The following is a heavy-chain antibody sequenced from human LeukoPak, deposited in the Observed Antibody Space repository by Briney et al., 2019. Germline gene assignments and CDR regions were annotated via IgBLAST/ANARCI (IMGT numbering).Heavy chain of an antibody. CDR1: GGFISSYY. J-gene: IGHJ6*03. CDR3: ARQVDRDSSGWSYYYYYYMDV. D-gene: IGHD6-19*01. Sequence: SETLSLTCTVSGGFISSYYWSWIRQPPGKGLEWIGYIYYSGSTNYNPSLKSRVTISVDTSKNQFSLKLSSVTAADTAVYYCARQVDRDSSGWSYYYYYYMDVWGKGTTVTVSS. CDR2: IYYSGST. V-gene: IGHV4-59*01.